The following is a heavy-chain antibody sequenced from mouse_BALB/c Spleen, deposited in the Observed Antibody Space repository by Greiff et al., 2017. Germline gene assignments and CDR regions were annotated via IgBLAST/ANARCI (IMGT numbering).Heavy chain of an antibody. CDR1: GFTFSSYG. CDR3: ARDGNYYGSSDAMDY. J-gene: IGHJ4*01. CDR2: INSNGGST. Sequence: EVQVVESGGGLVQPGGSLKLSCAASGFTFSSYGMSWVRQTPDKRLELVATINSNGGSTYYPDSVKGRFTISRDNAKNTLYLQMSSLKSEDTAMYYCARDGNYYGSSDAMDYWGQGTSVTVSS. D-gene: IGHD1-1*01. V-gene: IGHV5-6-3*01.